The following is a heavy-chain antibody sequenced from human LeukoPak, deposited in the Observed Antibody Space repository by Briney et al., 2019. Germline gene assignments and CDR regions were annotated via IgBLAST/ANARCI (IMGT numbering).Heavy chain of an antibody. D-gene: IGHD7-27*01. CDR1: GFAIKTYG. CDR3: AKDRTWGLDY. V-gene: IGHV3-23*01. Sequence: PGGSLRLSWAASGFAIKTYGMSWVRQAPGKGLEWVSAISGSGGTTYYADSVKGRFTISRDNSKNTLYLQMNSLRAEDTALSYCAKDRTWGLDYWGQGTLVTVSS. J-gene: IGHJ4*02. CDR2: ISGSGGTT.